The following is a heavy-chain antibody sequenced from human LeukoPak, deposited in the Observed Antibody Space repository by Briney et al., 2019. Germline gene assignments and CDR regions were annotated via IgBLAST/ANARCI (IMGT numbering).Heavy chain of an antibody. V-gene: IGHV3-48*03. CDR2: ISSSGKTK. D-gene: IGHD3-3*02. CDR3: ATLPIFDYYYYYGMDV. J-gene: IGHJ6*02. CDR1: GFTFSGYE. Sequence: PGGSLRLSCAGSGFTFSGYEMNWVRQAPGKGLEWVSYISSSGKTKFYADSVKGRFTISRDNSKNTLYLQMNSLRAEDTAVYYCATLPIFDYYYYYGMDVWGQGTTVTVSS.